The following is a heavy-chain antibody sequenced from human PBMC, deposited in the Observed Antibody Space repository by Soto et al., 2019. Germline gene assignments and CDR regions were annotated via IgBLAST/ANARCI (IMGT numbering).Heavy chain of an antibody. V-gene: IGHV5-10-1*01. CDR1: GYSFTSYW. J-gene: IGHJ6*02. CDR3: ARHIRFGELPYYYYGMDV. Sequence: GESLKISCKGSGYSFTSYWISWVRQMPGKGLEWMGRIDPSDSYTNYSPSFQGHVTISADKSISTAYLQWSSLKASDTAMYYCARHIRFGELPYYYYGMDVWGQGTTVTVSS. D-gene: IGHD3-10*01. CDR2: IDPSDSYT.